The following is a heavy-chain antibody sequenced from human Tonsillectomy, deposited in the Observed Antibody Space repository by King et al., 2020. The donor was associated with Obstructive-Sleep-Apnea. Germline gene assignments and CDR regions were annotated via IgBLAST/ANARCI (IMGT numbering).Heavy chain of an antibody. V-gene: IGHV1-69*01. Sequence: QLVQSGAEVKKPGSSVKVSCKASGGTFSSSSISWGRQAPGQGLEWMGAIIPALGTPNYAQRFQGRVTITADESTTTAYMELSSLRSEDTAVYYCARDHCSNGVCYSGRWFDSWGQGTLVTVSS. CDR1: GGTFSSSS. D-gene: IGHD2-8*01. CDR2: IIPALGTP. J-gene: IGHJ5*01. CDR3: ARDHCSNGVCYSGRWFDS.